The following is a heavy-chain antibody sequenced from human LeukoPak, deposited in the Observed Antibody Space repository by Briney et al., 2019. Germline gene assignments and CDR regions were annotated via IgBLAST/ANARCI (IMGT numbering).Heavy chain of an antibody. CDR1: GYSFTSYW. V-gene: IGHV5-10-1*01. CDR3: ARVRDRAFDI. J-gene: IGHJ3*02. CDR2: IDPSDSYT. Sequence: GESLKISCKTSGYSFTSYWISWVRQMPGKGLEWLGRIDPSDSYTKYSPSFQLYGTISTDNSISTAYLQWSSLEVSDTAIYYCARVRDRAFDIWGQGTMVTVSS.